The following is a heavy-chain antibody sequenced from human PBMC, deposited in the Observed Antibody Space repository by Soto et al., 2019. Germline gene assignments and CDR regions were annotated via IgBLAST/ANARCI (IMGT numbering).Heavy chain of an antibody. Sequence: ASLKVSCKGSGGTFSSYAGSWVRQAPGQGLEWMGGIIPIFGTANYAQKFQGRVTITADESTSTAYMELSSLRSEDTAVYYCAIRVGYYFDYWGQGTLVTVSS. CDR2: IIPIFGTA. V-gene: IGHV1-69*13. CDR1: GGTFSSYA. J-gene: IGHJ4*02. D-gene: IGHD2-2*03. CDR3: AIRVGYYFDY.